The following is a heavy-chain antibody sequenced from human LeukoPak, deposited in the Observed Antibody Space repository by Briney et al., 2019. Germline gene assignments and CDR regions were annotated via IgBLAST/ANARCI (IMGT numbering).Heavy chain of an antibody. CDR2: IHYSGRN. J-gene: IGHJ4*02. CDR1: GGSISNYY. Sequence: SETLSLTCTVSGGSISNYYWSWIRQPPGKGLEWIGYIHYSGRNSYNPSLKSRVTISVDTSWNQFSLNLPSVTAADTAVYYCASHTYSYDSSGPLGWGQGTLVTVSS. V-gene: IGHV4-59*08. CDR3: ASHTYSYDSSGPLG. D-gene: IGHD3-22*01.